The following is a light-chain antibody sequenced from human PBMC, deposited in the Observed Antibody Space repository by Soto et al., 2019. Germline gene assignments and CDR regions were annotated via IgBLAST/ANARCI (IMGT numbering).Light chain of an antibody. Sequence: EIVLTQSPATLSLSPGERATLSCRASQSVSSYLAWYQQKPGQAPRLLIYGAYTRPTNIQARFSGSGSGTDFTLTISRLEAEDFAVYYCKQSSSSPITFGQGTRLEIK. CDR1: QSVSSY. CDR2: GAY. V-gene: IGKV3-20*01. CDR3: KQSSSSPIT. J-gene: IGKJ5*01.